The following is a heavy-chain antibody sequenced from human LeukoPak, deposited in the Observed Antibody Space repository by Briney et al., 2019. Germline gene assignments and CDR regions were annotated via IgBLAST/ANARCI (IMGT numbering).Heavy chain of an antibody. J-gene: IGHJ4*02. V-gene: IGHV4-34*01. D-gene: IGHD3-9*01. Sequence: PSETLSLTCAVYGGSFSGYYWSWIRQPPGKGLEWIGEINHSGSTNYNPSLKSRVTMSVDTSKNQFSLKLSSVTAADTAVYYCARDNYDIGFDYWGQGTLVTVSS. CDR2: INHSGST. CDR1: GGSFSGYY. CDR3: ARDNYDIGFDY.